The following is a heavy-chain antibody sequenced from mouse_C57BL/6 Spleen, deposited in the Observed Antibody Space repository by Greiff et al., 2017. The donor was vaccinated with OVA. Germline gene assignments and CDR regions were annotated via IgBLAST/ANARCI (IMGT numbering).Heavy chain of an antibody. Sequence: DVKLVESEGGLVQPGSSMKLSCTASGFTFSDYYMAWVRQVPEKGLEWVANINYDGSSTYYLDSLKSRFIISRDNAKNILYLQMSSLKSEDTATYYCARAYGNYGYYAMDYWGQGTSVTVSS. D-gene: IGHD2-1*01. V-gene: IGHV5-16*01. CDR3: ARAYGNYGYYAMDY. CDR2: INYDGSST. J-gene: IGHJ4*01. CDR1: GFTFSDYY.